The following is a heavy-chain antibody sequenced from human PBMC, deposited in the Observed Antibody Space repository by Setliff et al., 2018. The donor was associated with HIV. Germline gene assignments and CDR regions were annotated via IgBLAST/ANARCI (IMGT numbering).Heavy chain of an antibody. V-gene: IGHV4-39*07. Sequence: SETLSLTCTVSGGSISSSSYYWGWIRQPPGKGLEWIGSIYYSGSTYYNPSLKSRVTISVDTSKNQFSLKLSSVTAADTAVYYCARGVSSWYPLFDYWGQGTLVTVSS. CDR1: GGSISSSSYY. J-gene: IGHJ4*02. CDR2: IYYSGST. D-gene: IGHD6-13*01. CDR3: ARGVSSWYPLFDY.